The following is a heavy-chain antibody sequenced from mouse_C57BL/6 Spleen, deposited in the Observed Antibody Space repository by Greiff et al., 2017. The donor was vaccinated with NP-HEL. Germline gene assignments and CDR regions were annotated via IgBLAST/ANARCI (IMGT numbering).Heavy chain of an antibody. J-gene: IGHJ4*01. CDR1: GFSLTSYG. CDR2: IWGGVST. CDR3: AKQRTTVAVDC. D-gene: IGHD1-1*01. Sequence: VKLMESGPGLVAPSQSLSITCTVSGFSLTSYGVYWVRQPPGKGLEWLGVIWGGVSTNYNSALMSRLSISKYNSNSQVFLKMNSLQTDDTAMYYCAKQRTTVAVDCWGQGTSVTVSS. V-gene: IGHV2-9*01.